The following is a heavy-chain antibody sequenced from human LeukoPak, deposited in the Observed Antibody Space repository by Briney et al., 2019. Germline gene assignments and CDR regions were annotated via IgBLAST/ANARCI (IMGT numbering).Heavy chain of an antibody. CDR1: GYSISSGYY. V-gene: IGHV4-38-2*01. J-gene: IGHJ4*02. Sequence: SETLSLTCAVSGYSISSGYYWGWIRQPPGKGLEWIGSIYHSGSTYYNPSLKSRVTISVDTSKNQFSLKLSSVTAADTAVYYCAARRTTGEDWGQGTLVTVSS. CDR2: IYHSGST. D-gene: IGHD4-11*01. CDR3: AARRTTGED.